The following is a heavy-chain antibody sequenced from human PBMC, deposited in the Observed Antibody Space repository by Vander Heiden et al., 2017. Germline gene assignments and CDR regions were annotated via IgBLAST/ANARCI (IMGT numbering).Heavy chain of an antibody. CDR2: IYPGDSDT. V-gene: IGHV5-51*01. CDR1: GYGFTSYW. CDR3: ASVDSGWYRD. Sequence: VQPGQSGAERNKPGEPLKTSCKGTGYGFTSYWIGWGGQVPGKGLEWMGIIYPGDSDTRYSPSFQGQVTTSADKSISTAYLQWSSLKASDTAMYYCASVDSGWYRDWGQGTLVTVSS. J-gene: IGHJ4*02. D-gene: IGHD6-19*01.